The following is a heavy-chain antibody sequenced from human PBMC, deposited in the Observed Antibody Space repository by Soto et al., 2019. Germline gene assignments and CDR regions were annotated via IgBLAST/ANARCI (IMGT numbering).Heavy chain of an antibody. CDR3: VSELQGPLAY. D-gene: IGHD4-4*01. Sequence: EVQVVETGGGLIQTGGSLRLSCAASGFTVSSNYMSWVRQAPGKGLEWVSILQSGGNTYYADSVKGRFTISRDNSKNTLYLQMNILRVEDTAIYYCVSELQGPLAYWGQGTLVTVSS. CDR1: GFTVSSNY. CDR2: LQSGGNT. V-gene: IGHV3-53*02. J-gene: IGHJ4*02.